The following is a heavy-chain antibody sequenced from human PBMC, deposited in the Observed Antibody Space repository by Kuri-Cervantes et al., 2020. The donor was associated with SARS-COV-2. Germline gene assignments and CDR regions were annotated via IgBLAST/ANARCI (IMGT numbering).Heavy chain of an antibody. Sequence: SETLSLTCTVSGGSISSYYWSWIRQPPGKGLEWIGYIYYSGSTNYNPSLKSRVTISVDTSKNQLSLKLSSVTAADTAVYYCASTNVQAVAGTAEYFQHWGQGTLVTVSS. CDR3: ASTNVQAVAGTAEYFQH. J-gene: IGHJ1*01. CDR1: GGSISSYY. D-gene: IGHD6-19*01. CDR2: IYYSGST. V-gene: IGHV4-59*01.